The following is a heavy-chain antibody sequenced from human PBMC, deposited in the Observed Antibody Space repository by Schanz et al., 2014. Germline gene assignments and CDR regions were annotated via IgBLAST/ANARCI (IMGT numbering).Heavy chain of an antibody. J-gene: IGHJ6*02. CDR2: ISGRSSHK. V-gene: IGHV3-23*01. CDR1: GFTFSTYA. D-gene: IGHD6-13*01. CDR3: AREEGRGRAGAGRKHDYYGMDV. Sequence: EVQLLDSGGGLVQPGGSLRLSCAASGFTFSTYAMSWVRQAPGKGLEWVSAISGRSSHKYYADSVKGRFSISRDNAKNTLYRKVNRLRGEDTADYYGAREEGRGRAGAGRKHDYYGMDVWGQGTTVTVSS.